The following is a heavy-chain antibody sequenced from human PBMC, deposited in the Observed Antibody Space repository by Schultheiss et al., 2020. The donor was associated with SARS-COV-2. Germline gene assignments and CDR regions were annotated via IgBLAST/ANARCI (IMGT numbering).Heavy chain of an antibody. D-gene: IGHD2-21*02. V-gene: IGHV4-38-2*01. Sequence: SETLSLTCAVSGYSVSSGYYWGWIRQPPGTGLEWIGSIYHSGSTYYNPSLKSRVTISVDTSKNQFSLKLSSVTAADTAVYYCARDPADTAPNPAFDYWGQGTLVTVSS. CDR2: IYHSGST. J-gene: IGHJ4*02. CDR3: ARDPADTAPNPAFDY. CDR1: GYSVSSGYY.